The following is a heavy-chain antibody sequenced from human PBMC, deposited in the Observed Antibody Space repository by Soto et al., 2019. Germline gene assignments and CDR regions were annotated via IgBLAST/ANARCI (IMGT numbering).Heavy chain of an antibody. CDR1: GYTFTSYA. D-gene: IGHD3-10*01. CDR2: INAGNGNT. J-gene: IGHJ6*02. CDR3: ARLTRITMVRGVNYGMDV. Sequence: QVQLVQSGAEVKKPGASVKVSCKASGYTFTSYAMHWVRQAPGQRLEWMGWINAGNGNTKYSQKSQGRVTITRDTSASTAYMELSSLRSEDTAVYYCARLTRITMVRGVNYGMDVWGQGTTVTVSS. V-gene: IGHV1-3*01.